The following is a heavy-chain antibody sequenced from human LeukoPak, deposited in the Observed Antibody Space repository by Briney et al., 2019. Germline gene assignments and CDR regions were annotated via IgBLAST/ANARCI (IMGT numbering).Heavy chain of an antibody. V-gene: IGHV4-34*01. D-gene: IGHD3-16*02. CDR2: INHSGST. Sequence: SETLSLTCAVYGGSFSGYYWSWIRQPPGKGLEWIGEINHSGSTNYNPSLKSRVTISVDTSKNQFSLKLSSVTAADTAVYYCARHQYYDYVWGSYHSPYDYWGQGTLVSVSS. J-gene: IGHJ4*02. CDR1: GGSFSGYY. CDR3: ARHQYYDYVWGSYHSPYDY.